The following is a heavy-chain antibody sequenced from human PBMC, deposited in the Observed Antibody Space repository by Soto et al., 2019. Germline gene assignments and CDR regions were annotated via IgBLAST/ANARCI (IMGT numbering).Heavy chain of an antibody. CDR2: IKQDGSEK. V-gene: IGHV3-7*03. D-gene: IGHD4-17*01. CDR3: AKFANGQGLAN. CDR1: GFTFRSYW. J-gene: IGHJ4*02. Sequence: GGSLRLSCAASGFTFRSYWMSWVRQAPGKGLEWVANIKQDGSEKYYVDSVKGRFTISRDNAQNSLFLQMNSLRAEDTAIYYCAKFANGQGLANRGQGTLVTASS.